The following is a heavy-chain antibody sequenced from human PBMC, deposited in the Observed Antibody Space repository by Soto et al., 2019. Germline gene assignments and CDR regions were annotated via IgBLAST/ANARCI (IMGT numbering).Heavy chain of an antibody. Sequence: SETLSLTCVVSGGSISSGGYFWSWIRQPPGKGLEWIGYIYHSGSTYYNPSLKSRVTISVDTSKNQISLKLSSVTAADTAVYYCARDQGIAVAVFDYWGQGTLVTVSS. V-gene: IGHV4-30-2*01. D-gene: IGHD6-19*01. CDR1: GGSISSGGYF. CDR2: IYHSGST. J-gene: IGHJ4*02. CDR3: ARDQGIAVAVFDY.